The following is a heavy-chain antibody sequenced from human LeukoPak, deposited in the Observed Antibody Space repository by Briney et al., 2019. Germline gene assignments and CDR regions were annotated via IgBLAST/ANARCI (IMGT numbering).Heavy chain of an antibody. V-gene: IGHV3-30*18. J-gene: IGHJ6*02. Sequence: GGSLRLSCAASGFTFSSYGMHWVRQVPGKGLEWVAVISYDGSNKYYADSVKGRFTISRDNSKNTLYLQMNSLRAEDTAVYYCAKATPGSYYGMDVWGQGTTVTVSS. CDR1: GFTFSSYG. CDR2: ISYDGSNK. CDR3: AKATPGSYYGMDV. D-gene: IGHD6-19*01.